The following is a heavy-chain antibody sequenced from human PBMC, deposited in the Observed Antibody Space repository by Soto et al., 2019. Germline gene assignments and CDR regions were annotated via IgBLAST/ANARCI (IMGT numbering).Heavy chain of an antibody. V-gene: IGHV4-30-2*01. CDR1: GGSLSGATYS. Sequence: SETLSLTCGVSGGSLSGATYSWNWIRQPPGKGLEWIGYIFPSGTTYYNPSLKSRVTISIDVSKNQFSLSLRSLTAADTAVYYCARSRDFDYWSQGTLVTVSS. J-gene: IGHJ4*02. CDR3: ARSRDFDY. CDR2: IFPSGTT.